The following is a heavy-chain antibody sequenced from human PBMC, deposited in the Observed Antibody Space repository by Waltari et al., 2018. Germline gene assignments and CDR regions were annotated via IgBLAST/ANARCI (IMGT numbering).Heavy chain of an antibody. V-gene: IGHV3-30*04. Sequence: QVQLVESGGGVVQPGESLRLSCAAPGFTFRNYVLNWVRQAPGKGLEWVAVMSSDGGIKYYAESVEGRFTISRDNSRNTLYLQMHSLRVEDTGLYYCARDPIAARPDYFDYWGQGTLVTVSS. CDR2: MSSDGGIK. D-gene: IGHD6-6*01. J-gene: IGHJ4*02. CDR3: ARDPIAARPDYFDY. CDR1: GFTFRNYV.